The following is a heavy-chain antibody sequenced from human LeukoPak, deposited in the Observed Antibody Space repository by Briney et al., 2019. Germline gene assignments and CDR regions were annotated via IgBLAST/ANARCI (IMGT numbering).Heavy chain of an antibody. CDR3: AREAPYGDYY. J-gene: IGHJ4*02. CDR1: GGSISSYY. Sequence: PSETLSLTCTASGGSISSYYWSWIRQPPGKGLEWIGYIYYSGSTNYNPSLKSRVTISVDTAKNQFSLKLSSVTAADTAVYYCAREAPYGDYYWGQGTLVTVSS. CDR2: IYYSGST. D-gene: IGHD4-17*01. V-gene: IGHV4-59*01.